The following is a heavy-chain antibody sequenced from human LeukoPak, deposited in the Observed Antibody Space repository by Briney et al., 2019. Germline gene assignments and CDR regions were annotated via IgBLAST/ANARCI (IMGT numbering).Heavy chain of an antibody. CDR3: ARVRRYYDILTGYYGAQIDY. CDR2: IYYSGST. CDR1: GGSISSYY. Sequence: SEALSLTCTVSGGSISSYYWSWIRQPPGKGLEWIGYIYYSGSTNYNASLKSRVTISVDTSKNQFSLKLSSVTAADTAVYYCARVRRYYDILTGYYGAQIDYWGQGTLVTVSS. D-gene: IGHD3-9*01. J-gene: IGHJ4*02. V-gene: IGHV4-59*01.